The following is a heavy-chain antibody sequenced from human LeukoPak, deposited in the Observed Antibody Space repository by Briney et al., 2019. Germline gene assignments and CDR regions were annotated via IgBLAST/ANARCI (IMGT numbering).Heavy chain of an antibody. J-gene: IGHJ4*02. CDR3: AKDPSWD. Sequence: GGSLRLSCAASGFTFSSYGMHWVRQAPGKGLEWVAVISYDGSNKYYADSVKGRFTTSRDNSKNTLYLQMNSLRAEDTAVYYCAKDPSWDWGQGTLVTVSS. D-gene: IGHD6-13*01. CDR1: GFTFSSYG. V-gene: IGHV3-30*18. CDR2: ISYDGSNK.